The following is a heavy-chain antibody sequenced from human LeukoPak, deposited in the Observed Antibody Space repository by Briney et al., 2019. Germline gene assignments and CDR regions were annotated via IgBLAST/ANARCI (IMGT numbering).Heavy chain of an antibody. CDR3: AANGGPFEF. CDR1: GFTFSAYW. D-gene: IGHD4-23*01. J-gene: IGHJ4*02. V-gene: IGHV3-7*05. Sequence: GGSLRLSCVASGFTFSAYWMSWVRQAPGKGLEWVANIKQDGSEKYYVDSVKGRFTISRDNAKNSVYLQMNSLRAEDTALYYCAANGGPFEFWGQGILVTVSS. CDR2: IKQDGSEK.